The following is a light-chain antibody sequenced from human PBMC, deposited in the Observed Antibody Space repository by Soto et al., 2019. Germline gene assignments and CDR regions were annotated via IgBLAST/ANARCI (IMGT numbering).Light chain of an antibody. J-gene: IGKJ5*01. V-gene: IGKV1-5*03. CDR2: KTS. Sequence: DIQMTPSPSTLSASVGDRVTITCRASQTISNWLAWYQQKPGKAPKLLIYKTSTLESGVPSRFSGSGSGTEFTLTISSLPPDDFATYYCQQYNSYSSITFGQGTRLEIK. CDR3: QQYNSYSSIT. CDR1: QTISNW.